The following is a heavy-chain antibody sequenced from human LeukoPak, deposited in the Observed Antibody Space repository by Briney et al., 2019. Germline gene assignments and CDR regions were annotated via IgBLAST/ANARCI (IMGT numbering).Heavy chain of an antibody. CDR1: GFTVSGNY. CDR3: VKEARGTTIYY. CDR2: IYRGDAT. V-gene: IGHV3-66*01. J-gene: IGHJ4*02. D-gene: IGHD4-11*01. Sequence: GGSLRLSYAASGFTVSGNYMSGVRQAPGKGLEWVSVIYRGDATYYADSVKGRFTISRDSSENTDYLQMDSLRAEDTAVYYCVKEARGTTIYYWGQGTLVTVSS.